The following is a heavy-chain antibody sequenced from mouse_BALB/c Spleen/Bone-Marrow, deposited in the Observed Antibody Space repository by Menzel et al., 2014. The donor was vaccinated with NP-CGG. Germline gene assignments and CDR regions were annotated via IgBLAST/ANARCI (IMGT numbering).Heavy chain of an antibody. V-gene: IGHV2-9*02. CDR2: IWAGGST. Sequence: VQLQQSGPGLVAPSQSLSITCTVSGFSLTSYGVHWVRQPPGKGLEWLGVIWAGGSTNYNSALMSRLSISKDNSKSQVFLKMNSLQTDDTAMYYCAREGSTMITTPFAYWGQGTLVTVSA. J-gene: IGHJ3*01. CDR3: AREGSTMITTPFAY. D-gene: IGHD2-4*01. CDR1: GFSLTSYG.